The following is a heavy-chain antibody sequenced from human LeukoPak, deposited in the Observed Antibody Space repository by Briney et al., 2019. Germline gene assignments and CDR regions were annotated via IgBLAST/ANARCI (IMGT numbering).Heavy chain of an antibody. CDR2: IYHSGST. D-gene: IGHD4/OR15-4a*01. CDR3: ARVPLSRGAFDI. CDR1: GGSISSGGYS. V-gene: IGHV4-30-2*01. Sequence: PSQTLSLTCAVSGGSISSGGYSWSWIRQPPGKGLEWIGYIYHSGSTYYNPSLKSRVTISVDRSKNQFSLKLSSVSAADTAVYYCARVPLSRGAFDIWGQGTMVTVSS. J-gene: IGHJ3*02.